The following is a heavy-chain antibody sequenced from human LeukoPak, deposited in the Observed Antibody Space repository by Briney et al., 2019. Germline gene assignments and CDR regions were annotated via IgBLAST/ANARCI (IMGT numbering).Heavy chain of an antibody. Sequence: PGGSLRLSCTPSGFTFSTYAMSWVRQAPGEGLEWVSLISGSGGNTCFADSVKGRFTISRDNSKNTLYLQMNSLRAEDTATYYCAKERTQTTSFDYWGQGTLVTVSS. D-gene: IGHD2/OR15-2a*01. CDR1: GFTFSTYA. CDR2: ISGSGGNT. J-gene: IGHJ4*02. CDR3: AKERTQTTSFDY. V-gene: IGHV3-23*01.